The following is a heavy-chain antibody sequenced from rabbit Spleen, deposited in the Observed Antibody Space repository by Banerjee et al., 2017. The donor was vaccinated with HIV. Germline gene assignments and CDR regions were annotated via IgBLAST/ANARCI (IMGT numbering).Heavy chain of an antibody. D-gene: IGHD6-1*01. CDR3: AREKSGIVGYDL. CDR2: IDPVFGTT. Sequence: QSLEESGGDLVKPGASLTLTCTASRFSFSSSDWIYWVRQAPGKGLEWIGYIDPVFGTTYYASWATGRFTISKTSSTTVTLQMTSLTAADTATYFCAREKSGIVGYDLWGPGTLVTVS. J-gene: IGHJ4*01. CDR1: RFSFSSSDW. V-gene: IGHV1S40*01.